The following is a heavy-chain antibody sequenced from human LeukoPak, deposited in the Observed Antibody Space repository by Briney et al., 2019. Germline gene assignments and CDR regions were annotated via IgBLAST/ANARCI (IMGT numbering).Heavy chain of an antibody. D-gene: IGHD5-12*01. CDR1: RFTFSNYN. CDR3: ARGDIVATIGYYYMDV. J-gene: IGHJ6*03. CDR2: ISSSSTYI. Sequence: PGGSLRLSCAASRFTFSNYNINWVRQAPGKGLEWFSSISSSSTYIYHADSVKGRFTISRDNAKNSLYLQMYSLRAEDTAVYYCARGDIVATIGYYYMDVWGKGTTVTVSS. V-gene: IGHV3-21*01.